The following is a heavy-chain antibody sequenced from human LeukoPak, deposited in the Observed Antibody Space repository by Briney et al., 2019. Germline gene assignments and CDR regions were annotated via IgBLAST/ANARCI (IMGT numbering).Heavy chain of an antibody. D-gene: IGHD3-9*01. CDR2: SSAYNGNT. J-gene: IGHJ4*02. CDR3: ARDPNYDILTGYYSDY. Sequence: ASAKVSCKASGYTFTSYGISWVRQAPGQGLEWMGWSSAYNGNTNYAQKLQGRVTMTTDTSTSTAYMELRSLRSDDTAVYYCARDPNYDILTGYYSDYWGQGTLVTVSS. CDR1: GYTFTSYG. V-gene: IGHV1-18*01.